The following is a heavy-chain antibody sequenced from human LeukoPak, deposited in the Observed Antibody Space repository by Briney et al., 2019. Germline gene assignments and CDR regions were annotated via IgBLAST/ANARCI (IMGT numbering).Heavy chain of an antibody. CDR1: GYTFTSYG. CDR3: ARDVVGASLLDY. CDR2: ISAYNGNT. D-gene: IGHD1-26*01. V-gene: IGHV1-18*01. Sequence: ASVKVSCKASGYTFTSYGISWARQAPGQGLEWMGWISAYNGNTNYAQKLQGRVTMTTDTSTSTAYMELRSLGSDDTAVYYCARDVVGASLLDYWGQGTLVTVSS. J-gene: IGHJ4*02.